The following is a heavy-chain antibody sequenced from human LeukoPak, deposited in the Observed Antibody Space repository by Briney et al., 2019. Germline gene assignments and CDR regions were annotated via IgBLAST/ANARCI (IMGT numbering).Heavy chain of an antibody. CDR1: GGTFSNYA. Sequence: SVKVSCKASGGTFSNYAISWVRQAPGQGLEWMGGIIPIFGTANYAQKFQGRVTITADESTSTAYMELSSLRSEDTAVYYCACPRTDYYYYYYMDVWGKGTTVTVSS. J-gene: IGHJ6*03. V-gene: IGHV1-69*13. CDR2: IIPIFGTA. CDR3: ACPRTDYYYYYYMDV.